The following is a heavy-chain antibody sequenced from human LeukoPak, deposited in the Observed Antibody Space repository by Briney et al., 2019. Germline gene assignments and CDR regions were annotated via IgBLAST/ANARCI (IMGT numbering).Heavy chain of an antibody. J-gene: IGHJ5*02. CDR1: GGSISSSGYS. V-gene: IGHV4-31*03. Sequence: SETLSLTCTVSGGSISSSGYSWSWIRQHPGKGLEWIGYIYYSGSTYYNPSLKSRVTISVDTSKNQFSLKLSSVTAADTAVYYCARGQGLPHNWFDPWGQGTLVTVSS. CDR2: IYYSGST. CDR3: ARGQGLPHNWFDP. D-gene: IGHD6-19*01.